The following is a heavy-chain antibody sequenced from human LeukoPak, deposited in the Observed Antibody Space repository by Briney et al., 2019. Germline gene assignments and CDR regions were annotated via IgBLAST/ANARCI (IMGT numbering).Heavy chain of an antibody. J-gene: IGHJ4*02. CDR2: IIPIFGTA. V-gene: IGHV1-69*13. CDR3: ARAETQLIYDFWSGYYSY. CDR1: GGTFSSYA. Sequence: SVKVSCKASGGTFSSYAISWVRQAPGQGLEWMGGIIPIFGTADYAQKFQGRVTITADESTSTAYMELSSLRSEDTAVYYCARAETQLIYDFWSGYYSYWGQGTLVTVSS. D-gene: IGHD3-3*01.